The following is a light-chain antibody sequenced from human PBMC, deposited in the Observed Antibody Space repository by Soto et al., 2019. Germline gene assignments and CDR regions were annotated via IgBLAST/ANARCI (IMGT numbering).Light chain of an antibody. CDR1: QSVGHN. CDR2: GAS. CDR3: QQYNNWPRT. J-gene: IGKJ1*01. Sequence: DIVMTQSPVTLSVSPGDRATLSCRASQSVGHNLAWFQQKPGQAPRLLIYGASAGATGIPDRFSGSGFGTEFTLTISRLQSEDLAVYYCQQYNNWPRTFDQGTKVEIK. V-gene: IGKV3-15*01.